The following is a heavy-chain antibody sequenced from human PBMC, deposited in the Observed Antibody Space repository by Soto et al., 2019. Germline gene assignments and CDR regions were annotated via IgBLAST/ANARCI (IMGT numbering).Heavy chain of an antibody. V-gene: IGHV3-21*01. CDR1: GFTFRSYS. D-gene: IGHD4-17*01. CDR3: AREGDDYGDYKRAFDI. J-gene: IGHJ3*02. Sequence: EVQLVESGGGLVKPGGSLRLSCEASGFTFRSYSMNWVRQAPGKGLEWVSSISTTSSYIYYGDSVKGRFTISRDNAKNSLFLKINSLRAEETAIYYCAREGDDYGDYKRAFDIWGQGTTFTVSS. CDR2: ISTTSSYI.